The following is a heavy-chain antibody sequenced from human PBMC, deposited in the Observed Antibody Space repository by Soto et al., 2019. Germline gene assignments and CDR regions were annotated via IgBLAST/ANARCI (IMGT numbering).Heavy chain of an antibody. J-gene: IGHJ6*02. CDR2: IIPSFGTA. CDR3: ARPIVVVPAAADYYYGMDV. CDR1: GGTFSSYA. Sequence: QVQLVQSGAEVKKPGSSVKVSCKASGGTFSSYAISWVRQAPGQGLEWMGGIIPSFGTANYAQKFQGRVTITADESTSTAYMELSSLRSEDTAVYYRARPIVVVPAAADYYYGMDVWGQGTTVTVSS. D-gene: IGHD2-2*01. V-gene: IGHV1-69*01.